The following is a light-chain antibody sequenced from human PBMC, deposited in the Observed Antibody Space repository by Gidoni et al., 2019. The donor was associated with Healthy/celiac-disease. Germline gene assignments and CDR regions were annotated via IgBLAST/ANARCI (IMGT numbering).Light chain of an antibody. V-gene: IGLV2-11*01. Sequence: QSARTQPRPGSGSPGKSAPISCPGTSSDVGGYNDVSWYQQHPGKAPKLMIYDVSKRPSGVPDRFSGSKSGNTASLTISGLQAEDEADYYCCSYAGSYTYVFGTGTKVTVL. CDR3: CSYAGSYTYV. CDR1: SSDVGGYND. CDR2: DVS. J-gene: IGLJ1*01.